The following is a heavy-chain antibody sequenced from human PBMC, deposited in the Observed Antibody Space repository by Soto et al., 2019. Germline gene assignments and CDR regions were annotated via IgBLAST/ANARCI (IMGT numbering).Heavy chain of an antibody. V-gene: IGHV1-18*01. CDR3: ARFMTTVTTDLRY. D-gene: IGHD4-17*01. CDR2: ISAYNGNT. J-gene: IGHJ4*02. CDR1: GYTFSSFG. Sequence: GAPGKVSCEASGYTFSSFGISSGGPAPGQRLEWMGWISAYNGNTNYAQKLQGRVTMTTDTSTSTAYMELRSLRSDDTAVYYCARFMTTVTTDLRYWGQGTLVTVAS.